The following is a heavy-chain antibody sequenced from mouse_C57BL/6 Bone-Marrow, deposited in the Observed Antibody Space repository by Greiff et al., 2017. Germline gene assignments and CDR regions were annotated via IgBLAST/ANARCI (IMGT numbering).Heavy chain of an antibody. CDR1: GYAFTNYL. J-gene: IGHJ2*01. V-gene: IGHV1-54*01. CDR3: ARSGSNYVFDY. D-gene: IGHD2-5*01. CDR2: INPGSGGT. Sequence: QVQLQQPGAELVKPGTSVKVSCKASGYAFTNYLIEWVKQRPGQGLEWIGVINPGSGGTNYNEKFKGKATLTADKSSSTAYMQLSSLTSEDSAVXFCARSGSNYVFDYWGQGTTLTVSS.